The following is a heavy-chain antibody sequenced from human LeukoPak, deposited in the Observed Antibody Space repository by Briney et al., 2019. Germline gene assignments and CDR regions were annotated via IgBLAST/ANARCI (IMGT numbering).Heavy chain of an antibody. CDR3: ARAMAVAGTAFDY. CDR1: GFTFSRYA. J-gene: IGHJ4*02. D-gene: IGHD6-19*01. Sequence: GGSLRLSCAASGFTFSRYAMHWVRQAPGKGLEWVAVISYDGSNKYYADSVKGRFTISRDNSKNTLYLQMNSLRAEDTAVYYCARAMAVAGTAFDYWGQGTLVTISS. V-gene: IGHV3-30-3*01. CDR2: ISYDGSNK.